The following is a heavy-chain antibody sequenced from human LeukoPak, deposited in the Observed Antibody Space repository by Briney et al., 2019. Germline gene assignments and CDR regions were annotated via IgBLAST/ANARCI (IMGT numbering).Heavy chain of an antibody. Sequence: SETLSLTCTVSGGSSSSYYWSWIRQPPGKGLEWIGYIYYSGSTNYNPSLKSRVTISVDTSKNQFSLKLSSVTAADTTVYYCARVGGIAAAGSLDYWGQGTLVTVSS. D-gene: IGHD6-13*01. V-gene: IGHV4-59*01. CDR2: IYYSGST. CDR1: GGSSSSYY. CDR3: ARVGGIAAAGSLDY. J-gene: IGHJ4*02.